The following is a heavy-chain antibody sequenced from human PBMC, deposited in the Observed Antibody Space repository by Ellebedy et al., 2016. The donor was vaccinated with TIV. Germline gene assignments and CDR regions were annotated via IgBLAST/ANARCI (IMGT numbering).Heavy chain of an antibody. CDR3: ARPSDWNDGYFHY. J-gene: IGHJ4*02. CDR2: IYPCDSDT. Sequence: GESLKISCKGSGYSFTSYWIGWVRQMPGKGLEWMGIIYPCDSDTRYSPSFHGQVTISADKSISTAYLQWSSLKASDTAMYYCARPSDWNDGYFHYWGQGTLVTVSS. CDR1: GYSFTSYW. V-gene: IGHV5-51*01. D-gene: IGHD1-1*01.